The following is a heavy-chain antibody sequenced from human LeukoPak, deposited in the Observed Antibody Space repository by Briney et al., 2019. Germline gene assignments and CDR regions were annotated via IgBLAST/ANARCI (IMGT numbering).Heavy chain of an antibody. CDR1: GGSITVYY. Sequence: SETLSLTCSVSGGSITVYYWNWIRQSPGKGLEWIGSISYSGSTNYNPSLKSRVTISIDTCNNRFSLKVSSVIAADTAMYYCARGGSRSYTSSTLDYWGQGTLVTVSS. CDR3: ARGGSRSYTSSTLDY. D-gene: IGHD6-6*01. V-gene: IGHV4-59*12. J-gene: IGHJ4*02. CDR2: ISYSGST.